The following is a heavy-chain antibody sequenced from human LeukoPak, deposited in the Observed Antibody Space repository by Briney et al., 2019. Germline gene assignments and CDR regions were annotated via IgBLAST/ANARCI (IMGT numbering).Heavy chain of an antibody. J-gene: IGHJ5*02. Sequence: ASVKVSCKVSGYTLTELSMHWVRQAPGKGLEWMGGFDPEDGETIYAQKFQGRVTMTEDTSTDTAYMELSSLRSEDTAVYYRATDGYYYGSGSSNWFDPWGQGTLVTVSS. CDR1: GYTLTELS. CDR2: FDPEDGET. CDR3: ATDGYYYGSGSSNWFDP. V-gene: IGHV1-24*01. D-gene: IGHD3-10*01.